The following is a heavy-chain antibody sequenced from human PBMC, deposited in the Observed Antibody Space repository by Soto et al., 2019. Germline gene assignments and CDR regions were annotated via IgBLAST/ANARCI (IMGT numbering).Heavy chain of an antibody. CDR3: ARDRGGGMDF. V-gene: IGHV1-18*04. CDR2: ISTKIGNT. CDR1: GYTFTSYG. Sequence: QAQLVQSGAEVQKPGASVKVSCTASGYTFTSYGVSWVRQAPGQGLEWMGWISTKIGNTNYAQKLQGRVTMTTDASTSTAYMELRSLRSDDTAVYYCARDRGGGMDFWGQGTTVTVSS. J-gene: IGHJ6*02. D-gene: IGHD3-10*01.